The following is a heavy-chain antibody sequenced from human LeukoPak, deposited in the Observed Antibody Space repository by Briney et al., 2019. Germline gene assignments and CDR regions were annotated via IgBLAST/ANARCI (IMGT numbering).Heavy chain of an antibody. D-gene: IGHD4-17*01. J-gene: IGHJ3*02. CDR3: AIHDYGDRDAFDI. CDR1: GGSISSGTYY. V-gene: IGHV4-61*02. CDR2: IYSSGNT. Sequence: SETLSLTCTVSGGSISSGTYYWSWIRQPAGNGLEWVGRIYSSGNTTYNPSLESRVFISVDTSKNQFSLKLSSVPAADTAVYYCAIHDYGDRDAFDIWGQGTMVTVSS.